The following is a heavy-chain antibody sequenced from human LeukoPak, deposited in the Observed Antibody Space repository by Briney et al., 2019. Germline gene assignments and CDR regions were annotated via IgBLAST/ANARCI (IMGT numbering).Heavy chain of an antibody. D-gene: IGHD1-7*01. CDR2: INTNTGNP. V-gene: IGHV7-4-1*02. J-gene: IGHJ5*02. CDR1: GYTFTSYA. CDR3: ARDPFDRITGTTHWFDP. Sequence: ASVKVSCKASGYTFTSYAMNWVRQAPGQGLEWMGWINTNTGNPTYAQGFTGRFVFSLDTSVSTAYLQISSLKAEDTAVYYCARDPFDRITGTTHWFDPWGQGTLVTVSS.